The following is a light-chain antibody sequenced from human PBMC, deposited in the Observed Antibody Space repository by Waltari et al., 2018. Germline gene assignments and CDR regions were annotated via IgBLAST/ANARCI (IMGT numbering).Light chain of an antibody. CDR2: QDS. J-gene: IGLJ1*01. Sequence: SSELTQPPSVSVSPGQTACITCSGDDLGDQYPCWYQQKPGQSPVLVIYQDSKRPSGIPERFSGSNAGNTATLTISGTQAMDEADYYCQAWDSSTTNYVFGTGTKVTVL. V-gene: IGLV3-1*01. CDR3: QAWDSSTTNYV. CDR1: DLGDQY.